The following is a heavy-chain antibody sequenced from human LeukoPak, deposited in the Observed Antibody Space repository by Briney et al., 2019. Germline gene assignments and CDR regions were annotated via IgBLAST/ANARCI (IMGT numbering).Heavy chain of an antibody. V-gene: IGHV4-39*07. Sequence: PSETLSLTCTVSGVSISSSNSYWGWIRQPPGKGLEWIGSIYYSGNTYYNASLKSQVSISIDTSKNQFSLRLTSVTAADTAVYYCARDARVQKWFGELIMTKTYYFDYWGQGTLVTVSS. CDR1: GVSISSSNSY. CDR3: ARDARVQKWFGELIMTKTYYFDY. J-gene: IGHJ4*02. CDR2: IYYSGNT. D-gene: IGHD3-10*01.